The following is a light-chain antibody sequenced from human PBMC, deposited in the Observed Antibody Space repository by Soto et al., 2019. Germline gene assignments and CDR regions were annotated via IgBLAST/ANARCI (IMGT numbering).Light chain of an antibody. Sequence: EIVFTQSPATLSFSPGERATLSCRASQSVSSYLAWYQQKPGQAPRLLIYDASNRATGIPARFSGSGSGTDFSLTISSLEPEDFAVYYCQQRSIWPPTFGQGTRLEIK. V-gene: IGKV3-11*01. CDR1: QSVSSY. CDR2: DAS. CDR3: QQRSIWPPT. J-gene: IGKJ5*01.